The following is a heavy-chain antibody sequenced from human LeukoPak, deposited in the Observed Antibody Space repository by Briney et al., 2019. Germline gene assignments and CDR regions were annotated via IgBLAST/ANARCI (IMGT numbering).Heavy chain of an antibody. V-gene: IGHV3-66*02. J-gene: IGHJ3*01. CDR3: ASVRQGLPYLDAFDV. D-gene: IGHD2-2*01. Sequence: GGSLRLSCAASGFTVSSNYMSWVRQAPGKGLEWVSVIYSGGSTYHADSVKGRFTISRDESKNTLSLQMNSLRAEDTAVYYCASVRQGLPYLDAFDVWGQGTMVTVSS. CDR1: GFTVSSNY. CDR2: IYSGGST.